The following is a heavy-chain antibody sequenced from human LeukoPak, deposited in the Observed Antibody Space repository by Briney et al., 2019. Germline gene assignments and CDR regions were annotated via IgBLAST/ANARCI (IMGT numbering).Heavy chain of an antibody. CDR2: IKFDGIEK. CDR1: GFNFRNYW. V-gene: IGHV3-7*03. CDR3: TTNRHGGDY. Sequence: GGSLRLSCAASGFNFRNYWLSWVRQAPGKGLEWVANIKFDGIEKYYVDSVKGRFTVSRDNSKNTLYLQMNSLKTEDTAVYYCTTNRHGGDYWGQGTLVTVSS. D-gene: IGHD3-16*01. J-gene: IGHJ4*02.